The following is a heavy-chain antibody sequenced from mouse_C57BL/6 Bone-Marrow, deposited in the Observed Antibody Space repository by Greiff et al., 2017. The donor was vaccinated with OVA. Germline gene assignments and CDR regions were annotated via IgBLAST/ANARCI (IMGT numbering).Heavy chain of an antibody. D-gene: IGHD1-1*01. J-gene: IGHJ2*01. CDR3: AISGYYGSSPFVY. CDR2: IHPSDSDT. Sequence: QVQLKQPGAELVKPGASVKVSCKASGYTFTSYWMHWVKQRPGQGLEWIGRIHPSDSDTNYNQKFKGKATLTVDKSSSTAYMQLSSLTSEDSAVYYWAISGYYGSSPFVYWGRGTTLAVSS. CDR1: GYTFTSYW. V-gene: IGHV1-74*01.